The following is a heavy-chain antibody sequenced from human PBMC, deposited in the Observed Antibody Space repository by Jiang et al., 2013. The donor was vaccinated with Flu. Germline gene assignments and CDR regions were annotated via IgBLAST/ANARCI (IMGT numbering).Heavy chain of an antibody. Sequence: PGLVKPSETLSLTCSVSGGSITSNAYYWGWVRQAPGKGLEWTGSIYHNGGTYYSPSLKNRVTISVDTSKNQFSLKLTSMTAADTAVYFCARHLNRGSYSHFDYWGQGILVTVSS. CDR2: IYHNGGT. D-gene: IGHD3-10*01. CDR1: GGSITSNAYY. V-gene: IGHV4-39*01. CDR3: ARHLNRGSYSHFDY. J-gene: IGHJ4*02.